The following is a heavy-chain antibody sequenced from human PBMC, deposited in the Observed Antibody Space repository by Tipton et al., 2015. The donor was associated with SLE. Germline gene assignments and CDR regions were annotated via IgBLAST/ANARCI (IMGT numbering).Heavy chain of an antibody. D-gene: IGHD6-6*01. CDR3: ARQEARHYYYYYMDV. V-gene: IGHV4-59*11. CDR2: IYYSGST. CDR1: GGSISSHY. Sequence: LSLTCTVSGGSISSHYWSWIRQPPGKGLAWIGYIYYSGSTNYNPSLKSRVTISVDTSKNQFSLKLSSVTAADTAVYYCARQEARHYYYYYMDVWGKGTTVTVSS. J-gene: IGHJ6*03.